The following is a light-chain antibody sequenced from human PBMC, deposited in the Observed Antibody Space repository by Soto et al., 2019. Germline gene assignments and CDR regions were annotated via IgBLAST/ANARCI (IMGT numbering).Light chain of an antibody. J-gene: IGKJ5*01. Sequence: EIVLTQSPATLSLSPGERATLSCRASQSVSNYLAWYQQKPGQAPRLLIYDASNRATGIPARFSGSGSETDFTLTISNLEPVDFAVYHCQQRANWITFGQGTRLEIK. CDR1: QSVSNY. V-gene: IGKV3-11*01. CDR2: DAS. CDR3: QQRANWIT.